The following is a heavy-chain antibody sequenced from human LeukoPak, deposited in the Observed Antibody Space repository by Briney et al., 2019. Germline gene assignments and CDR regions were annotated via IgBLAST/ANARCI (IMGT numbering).Heavy chain of an antibody. CDR2: IYTSGST. V-gene: IGHV4-4*07. J-gene: IGHJ5*02. CDR3: AREAIGWGLLYLFDP. CDR1: GGSLSSYY. Sequence: SETLSLTCTVSGGSLSSYYWNWIRQPAGKGLEWIGRIYTSGSTNYNPSLKSRVTMSVNTSKNQSSLQLSSVTAADTAVYYCAREAIGWGLLYLFDPWGQGTLVTVSS. D-gene: IGHD3-10*01.